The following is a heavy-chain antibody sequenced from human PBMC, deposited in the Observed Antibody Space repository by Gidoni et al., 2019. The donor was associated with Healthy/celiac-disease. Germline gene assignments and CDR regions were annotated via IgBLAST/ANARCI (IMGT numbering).Heavy chain of an antibody. V-gene: IGHV3-23*01. D-gene: IGHD3-10*01. CDR3: AKGAEYYGSGSYFSSFDY. CDR1: GFTFSSYA. Sequence: EVQLLESGGGLVQPGGSLCLSCAASGFTFSSYALSWVRQAPGKGLEWVSAISGSGGSTYYADSVKGRFTISRDNSKNTLYLQMNSLRAEDTAVYYCAKGAEYYGSGSYFSSFDYWGQGTLVTVSS. CDR2: ISGSGGST. J-gene: IGHJ4*02.